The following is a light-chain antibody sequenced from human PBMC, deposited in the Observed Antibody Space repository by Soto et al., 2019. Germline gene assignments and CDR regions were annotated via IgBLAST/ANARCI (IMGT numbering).Light chain of an antibody. Sequence: DIQLTQSPSFLSASVGDRVTITCRASQGISTYLAWYLQRPGTAPELQIYGASTLQSGVPSRFSGSGSGTDFTLTISSLQPEDFGTYYCQQPYSDCHAFGEGTKLEIK. V-gene: IGKV1-9*01. CDR3: QQPYSDCHA. CDR2: GAS. J-gene: IGKJ2*01. CDR1: QGISTY.